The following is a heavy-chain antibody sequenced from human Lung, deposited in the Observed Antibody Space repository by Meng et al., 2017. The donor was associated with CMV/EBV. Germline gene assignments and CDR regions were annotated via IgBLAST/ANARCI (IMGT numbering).Heavy chain of an antibody. D-gene: IGHD3-3*01. V-gene: IGHV1-18*01. CDR1: GYIFTNYG. CDR3: ARNTIFGVVIIPWFEY. CDR2: ISAYSGNT. J-gene: IGHJ4*02. Sequence: ASXXVSCKASGYIFTNYGISWVRQAPGQGLEWMGWISAYSGNTNFAQNLQGRVTMTTDTSTSTAYMELRSLRSDDTAVYYCARNTIFGVVIIPWFEYWGQGTXVTVSS.